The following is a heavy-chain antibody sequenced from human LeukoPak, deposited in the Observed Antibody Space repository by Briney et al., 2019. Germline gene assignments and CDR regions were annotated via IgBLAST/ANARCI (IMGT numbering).Heavy chain of an antibody. CDR3: AKTRTGSSTSCYDY. CDR2: IRYDGSNK. D-gene: IGHD2-2*01. Sequence: GGSLRLSCAASGFTFSSYGMHWVRQAPGKGLEWVAFIRYDGSNKFYADSVKGRFTISRDNSKNTLYLQMNSLRAEDTAVYYCAKTRTGSSTSCYDYWGQGTLVTVSS. J-gene: IGHJ4*02. CDR1: GFTFSSYG. V-gene: IGHV3-30*02.